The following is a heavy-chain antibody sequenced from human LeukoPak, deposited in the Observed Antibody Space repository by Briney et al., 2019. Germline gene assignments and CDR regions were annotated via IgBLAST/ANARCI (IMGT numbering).Heavy chain of an antibody. J-gene: IGHJ4*02. D-gene: IGHD5-12*01. CDR1: GFTFSSYA. V-gene: IGHV3-15*01. CDR2: IKSKTDGGTT. CDR3: TTGRWLRAQRADDY. Sequence: GGSLRLSCAASGFTFSSYAMSWVRQAPGKGLEWVGRIKSKTDGGTTDYAAPVKGRFTISRDDSKNTLYLQMNSLKTEDTAVYYCTTGRWLRAQRADDYWGQGTLVTVSS.